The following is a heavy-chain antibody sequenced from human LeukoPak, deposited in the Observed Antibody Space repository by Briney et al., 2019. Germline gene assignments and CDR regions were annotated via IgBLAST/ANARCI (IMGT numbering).Heavy chain of an antibody. D-gene: IGHD3-16*01. CDR3: VNEGD. V-gene: IGHV3-66*02. Sequence: GGSLRLSCTGSGFTFSSNPLSWVRQAPGKGLKWVSVIYTGGETYYADSVKGRFTISRDISKNTVYPEMNSLRAEDTAMYYCVNEGDWGQGTLVTVSS. J-gene: IGHJ4*02. CDR1: GFTFSSNP. CDR2: IYTGGET.